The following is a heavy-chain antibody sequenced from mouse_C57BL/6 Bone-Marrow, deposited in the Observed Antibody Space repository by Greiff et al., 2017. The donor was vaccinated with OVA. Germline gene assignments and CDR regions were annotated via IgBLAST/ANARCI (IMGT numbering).Heavy chain of an antibody. D-gene: IGHD1-1*01. CDR2: ISSGGSYT. CDR3: ARHRANWYFDV. CDR1: GFTFSSYG. Sequence: DVMLVESGGDLVKPGGSLKLSCAASGFTFSSYGMSWVRQTPDKRLEWVATISSGGSYTYYPDSVKGRFTISRDNAKNTLYLQMSSLKSEDTAMYYCARHRANWYFDVWGTGTTVTVSS. V-gene: IGHV5-6*02. J-gene: IGHJ1*03.